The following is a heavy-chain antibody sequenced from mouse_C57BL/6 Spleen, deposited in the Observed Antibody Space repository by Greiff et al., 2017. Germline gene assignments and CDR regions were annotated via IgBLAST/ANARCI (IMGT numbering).Heavy chain of an antibody. V-gene: IGHV1-59*01. Sequence: VKLQQPGAELVRPGTSVKLSCKASGYTFTSYWMHWVKQRPGQGLEWIGVIDPSDSYTNYNQKFKGKATLTVDTSSSTAYMQLSSLTSEDSAVXYCARNYGSSSDAMDYWGQGTSVTVSS. CDR2: IDPSDSYT. J-gene: IGHJ4*01. CDR3: ARNYGSSSDAMDY. CDR1: GYTFTSYW. D-gene: IGHD1-1*01.